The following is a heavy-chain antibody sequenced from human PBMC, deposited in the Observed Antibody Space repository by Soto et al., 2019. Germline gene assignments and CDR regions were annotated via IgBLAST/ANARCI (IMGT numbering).Heavy chain of an antibody. Sequence: LRLSCSASGFTFRSYAIHWVRQAPGKGLEYVSALSGDGRSTYYADSVKGRFTVFRDNSKNTLFLQMSSLRVEDTAVYYCVKGNWAYSYNNWFDPWGQGTLVTVSS. J-gene: IGHJ5*02. CDR1: GFTFRSYA. V-gene: IGHV3-64D*06. CDR2: LSGDGRST. CDR3: VKGNWAYSYNNWFDP. D-gene: IGHD5-18*01.